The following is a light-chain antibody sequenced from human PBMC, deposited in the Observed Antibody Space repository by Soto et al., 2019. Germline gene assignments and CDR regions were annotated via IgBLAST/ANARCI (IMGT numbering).Light chain of an antibody. CDR2: AAS. J-gene: IGKJ4*01. Sequence: DIQMTQSPSSLSASVGDRVTITCRASQNINNYLNWYQHKPGKAPKLLISAASSLQSGVPSRFSGSGSGTDFTLTISNLQPEDFATYCCQQSYETPLTFGGGTKVEIK. CDR3: QQSYETPLT. V-gene: IGKV1-39*01. CDR1: QNINNY.